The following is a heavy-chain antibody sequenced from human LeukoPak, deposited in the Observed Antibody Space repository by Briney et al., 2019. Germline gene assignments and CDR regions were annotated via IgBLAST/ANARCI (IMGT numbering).Heavy chain of an antibody. CDR1: GYTFTSYY. Sequence: GASVKVSCKASGYTFTSYYMHWVRQAPGQGLEWMGIINPSDGSTSYAQKFQGRVTMTRDTCTSTVYMELSSLRSEDTAVYYCARESRKKYGSGSPGWFDPWGQGTLVTVSS. CDR3: ARESRKKYGSGSPGWFDP. V-gene: IGHV1-46*03. CDR2: INPSDGST. J-gene: IGHJ5*02. D-gene: IGHD3-10*01.